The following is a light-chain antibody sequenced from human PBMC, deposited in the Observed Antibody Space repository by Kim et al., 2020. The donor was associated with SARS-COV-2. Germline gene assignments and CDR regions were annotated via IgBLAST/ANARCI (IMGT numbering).Light chain of an antibody. J-gene: IGKJ5*01. V-gene: IGKV3-20*01. CDR3: QQYGSSSIT. CDR1: QSVSSSY. Sequence: PGERATLSCRASQSVSSSYLAWYQQKPGQAPRLLIYGASSRATGIPDRFSGSGSGTDFTLTISRLEPEDFAVYYCQQYGSSSITFGQGTRLEIK. CDR2: GAS.